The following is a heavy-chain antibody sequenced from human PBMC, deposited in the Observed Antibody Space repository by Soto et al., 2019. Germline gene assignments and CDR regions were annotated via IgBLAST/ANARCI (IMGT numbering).Heavy chain of an antibody. J-gene: IGHJ5*01. CDR3: ARDRCYDGTCYSASDS. D-gene: IGHD2-15*01. Sequence: GGSLRLSCAASGFSFSTYNMDWVRQAPGKGPEWVAYISTTSFTIYYADSVEGRFTISRDNDRNSLYLEMNSLRDEDTAVYYCARDRCYDGTCYSASDSWGQGTLVTVSS. V-gene: IGHV3-48*02. CDR2: ISTTSFTI. CDR1: GFSFSTYN.